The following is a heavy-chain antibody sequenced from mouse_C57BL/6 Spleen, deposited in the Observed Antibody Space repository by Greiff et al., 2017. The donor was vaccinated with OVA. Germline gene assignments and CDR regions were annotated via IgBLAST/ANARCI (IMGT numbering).Heavy chain of an antibody. CDR2: ISDGGSYT. V-gene: IGHV5-4*01. CDR3: ARDETWFAY. CDR1: GFTFSSYA. J-gene: IGHJ3*01. Sequence: EVQRVESGGGLVKPGGSLKLSCAASGFTFSSYAMSWVRQTPEKRLEWVATISDGGSYTYSPDNVKGRFTISRDNAKNNLYLQMSHLKSEDTAMYYCARDETWFAYWGQGTLVTVSA.